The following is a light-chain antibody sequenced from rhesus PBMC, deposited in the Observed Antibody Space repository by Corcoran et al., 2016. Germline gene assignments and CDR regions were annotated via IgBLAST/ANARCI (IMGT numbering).Light chain of an antibody. V-gene: IGKV2-104*01. CDR2: ELS. J-gene: IGKJ4*01. CDR3: MQALEFPLT. CDR1: QSLLDSEDGNTY. Sequence: DIVMTQTPLSLPVTLGESTSISCRSSQSLLDSEDGNTYLEWYLQKPGQSPQLLIYELSNRASGVPDRVSGSGSDTDCTLKISRVEAEDVGVYYCMQALEFPLTFGGGTKVELK.